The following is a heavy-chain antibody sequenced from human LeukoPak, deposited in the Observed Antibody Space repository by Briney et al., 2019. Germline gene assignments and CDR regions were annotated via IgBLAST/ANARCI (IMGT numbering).Heavy chain of an antibody. CDR1: GYTFTGYD. CDR2: MNPNSGNT. CDR3: ARAPTYVDDAFDI. V-gene: IGHV1-8*01. D-gene: IGHD3-16*01. J-gene: IGHJ3*02. Sequence: ASVKVSCKASGYTFTGYDINWVRQATGQGLEWMGWMNPNSGNTGYAQKFQGRVTMTRNTSISTAYMELSSLRSEDTAVYYCARAPTYVDDAFDIWGQGTMVTVSS.